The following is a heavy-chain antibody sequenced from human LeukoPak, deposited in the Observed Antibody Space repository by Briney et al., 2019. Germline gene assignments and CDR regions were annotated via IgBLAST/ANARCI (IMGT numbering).Heavy chain of an antibody. J-gene: IGHJ4*02. CDR3: TTRFRLGYCTKCLQDY. Sequence: GGSLRLSCAASGFTFSNAWMSWVRQAPGKGLEWVGRIKSKTDGGTTDYAAPVKGRFTISRDDSKNTLYLQMNSLKTEDTAVYYYTTRFRLGYCTKCLQDYWGQGTLVTVSS. CDR1: GFTFSNAW. CDR2: IKSKTDGGTT. D-gene: IGHD2-8*01. V-gene: IGHV3-15*01.